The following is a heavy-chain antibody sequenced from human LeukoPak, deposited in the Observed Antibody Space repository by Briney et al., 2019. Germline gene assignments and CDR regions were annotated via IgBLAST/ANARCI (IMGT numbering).Heavy chain of an antibody. CDR1: GFTFSSYA. CDR2: ISGSGGST. J-gene: IGHJ4*02. CDR3: ARQIGYCSGGICYFDY. D-gene: IGHD2-15*01. Sequence: GGSLRLSCAASGFTFSSYAMSWVRHAPGKGLEWVSAISGSGGSTYHADSVKGRFTVSRDQSKNTLYLQMNSLRAEDTAVYYCARQIGYCSGGICYFDYWGQGTLVTVSS. V-gene: IGHV3-23*01.